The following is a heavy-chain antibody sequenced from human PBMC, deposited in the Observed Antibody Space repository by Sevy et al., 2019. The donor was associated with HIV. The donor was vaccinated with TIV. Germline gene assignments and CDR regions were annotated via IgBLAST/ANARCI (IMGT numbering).Heavy chain of an antibody. V-gene: IGHV1-2*06. CDR1: GYTFTGDY. CDR3: ARDGGGGTTNSGMDV. CDR2: VYPHSGGT. Sequence: ASVKVSCKASGYTFTGDYLHWVRQAPGQGLEWMGRVYPHSGGTNYAQKFQGRVTMTMDTSISTAYMELSRLRSDDTAVYYCARDGGGGTTNSGMDVWGQGTTVTVSS. D-gene: IGHD1-7*01. J-gene: IGHJ6*02.